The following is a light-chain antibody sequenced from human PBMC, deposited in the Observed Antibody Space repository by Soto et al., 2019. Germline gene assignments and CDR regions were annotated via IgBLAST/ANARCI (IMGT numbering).Light chain of an antibody. Sequence: EIVLTQSPGTLSLSSGERATLSCRASQSVRSNYLAWYQQKPGQAPRLLIYGASSRATGIPDRFGGSGSGTDFPLTISRLEPEDFAVYYCQQYGTSSLTFGQGTKVEIK. CDR1: QSVRSNY. J-gene: IGKJ1*01. CDR2: GAS. V-gene: IGKV3-20*01. CDR3: QQYGTSSLT.